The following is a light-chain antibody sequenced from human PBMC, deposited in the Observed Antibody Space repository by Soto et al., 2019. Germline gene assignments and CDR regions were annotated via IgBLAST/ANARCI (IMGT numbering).Light chain of an antibody. CDR2: AAS. V-gene: IGKV1-27*01. Sequence: DIQMTQSPSSLSASVGDRVTITCRASQGISNYLAWYQQKPGKVPKLLIYAASTLQSGVPSRFSGSGSGSEFTLTISSMQPEDDATSDCHKYNCATPLTFGGGTKVEIK. J-gene: IGKJ4*01. CDR3: HKYNCATPLT. CDR1: QGISNY.